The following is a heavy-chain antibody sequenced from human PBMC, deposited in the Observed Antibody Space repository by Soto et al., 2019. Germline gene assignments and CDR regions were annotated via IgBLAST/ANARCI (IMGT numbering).Heavy chain of an antibody. CDR2: VSPDGRTA. Sequence: GGSLRLSCAVSGFTFGNYWMHWVRQAPGKGLVWVSRVSPDGRTATYADSVKGRFTISKDASRNTVHLHMNSLRADDTATYFCVSWVSAHFDYWGHGTPVTVSS. CDR1: GFTFGNYW. J-gene: IGHJ4*01. D-gene: IGHD2-8*01. CDR3: VSWVSAHFDY. V-gene: IGHV3-74*01.